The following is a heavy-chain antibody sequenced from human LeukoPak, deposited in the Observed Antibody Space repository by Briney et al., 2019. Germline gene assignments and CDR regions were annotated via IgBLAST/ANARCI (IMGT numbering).Heavy chain of an antibody. D-gene: IGHD1-26*01. J-gene: IGHJ3*01. CDR3: VAWGNSGNS. CDR1: GFTFSGHW. Sequence: GGSLRLSCAASGFTFSGHWMSWVRQAPAKGLEWVAHMNGDGSQIYYMDFVKGRFTISRDKAKNSLYLQMNGLRAEDTAVYYCVAWGNSGNSWGQGTMVIVSS. V-gene: IGHV3-7*01. CDR2: MNGDGSQI.